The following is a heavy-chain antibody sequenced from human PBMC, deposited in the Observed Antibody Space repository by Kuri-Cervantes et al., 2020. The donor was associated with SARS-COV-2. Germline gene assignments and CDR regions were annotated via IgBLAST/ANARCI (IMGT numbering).Heavy chain of an antibody. V-gene: IGHV1-2*04. J-gene: IGHJ6*02. Sequence: ASVKVSCKASGYTFSSYYMYWVRQAPGQGLEWMGWINPNSGGTNYAQNFQGWVTMTRDTSISTAYMELSRLRSDDTAVYHCARGMVRGIIQYYYYAMDVWGQGTTVTVSS. CDR2: INPNSGGT. D-gene: IGHD3-10*01. CDR3: ARGMVRGIIQYYYYAMDV. CDR1: GYTFSSYY.